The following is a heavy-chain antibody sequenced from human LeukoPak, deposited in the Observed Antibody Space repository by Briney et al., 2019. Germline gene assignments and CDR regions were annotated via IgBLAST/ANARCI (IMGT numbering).Heavy chain of an antibody. J-gene: IGHJ4*02. D-gene: IGHD6-13*01. Sequence: PGGSLRLSCGASGFTFSTYGMNWVRQAPDKGLEWVASISSSSNYIYYADSVKGRFTISRDNAKNSLYLQMNSLRAEDTAVYYCVREYSGWLAAAGAWGLGTLVTVSS. CDR1: GFTFSTYG. V-gene: IGHV3-21*01. CDR2: ISSSSNYI. CDR3: VREYSGWLAAAGA.